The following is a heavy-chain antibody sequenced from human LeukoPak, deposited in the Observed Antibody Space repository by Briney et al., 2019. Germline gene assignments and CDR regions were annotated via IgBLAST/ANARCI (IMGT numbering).Heavy chain of an antibody. Sequence: SVKVSCKASGGTLITYAISRVRQAPGQGLEWMGRIIPIHGIPNYAQKFQGKVTITADESTNTAYMELSSLSSEDTAVDYCARGYYDFWSGNPPNYYYYYMDVWGKGTTVTVSS. CDR1: GGTLITYA. V-gene: IGHV1-69*04. D-gene: IGHD3-3*01. J-gene: IGHJ6*03. CDR3: ARGYYDFWSGNPPNYYYYYMDV. CDR2: IIPIHGIP.